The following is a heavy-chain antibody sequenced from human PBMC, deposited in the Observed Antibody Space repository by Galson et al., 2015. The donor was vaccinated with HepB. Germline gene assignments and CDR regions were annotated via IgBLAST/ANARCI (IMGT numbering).Heavy chain of an antibody. Sequence: SVKVSCKASRFTFTSYAVQWVRQARGQRLEWIGWIVVGSGNTNYAQKFQERVTITRDMSTSTAYMELSSLRSEDTAVYYCAADHLEYTSTDYGGMDVWGQGTTVTVSS. J-gene: IGHJ6*02. V-gene: IGHV1-58*01. CDR3: AADHLEYTSTDYGGMDV. CDR2: IVVGSGNT. D-gene: IGHD4-17*01. CDR1: RFTFTSYA.